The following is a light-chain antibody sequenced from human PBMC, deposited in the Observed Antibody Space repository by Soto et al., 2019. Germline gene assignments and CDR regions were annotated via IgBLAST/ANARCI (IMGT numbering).Light chain of an antibody. CDR1: QSVSSN. CDR2: GAS. Sequence: IIMTQSPATLSVSPGERATLSCRASQSVSSNLAWYQKTPGQAPRLLIYGASTRATGIPARLSGSGSGTELTITISSMKYEDFEVYYCQQYNDWPRTFGQGTMVDI. J-gene: IGKJ1*01. V-gene: IGKV3-15*01. CDR3: QQYNDWPRT.